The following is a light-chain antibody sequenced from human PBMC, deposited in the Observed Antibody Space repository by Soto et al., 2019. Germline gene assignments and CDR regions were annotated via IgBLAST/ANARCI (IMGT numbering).Light chain of an antibody. V-gene: IGKV3-20*01. CDR3: QQYTNAHGIT. CDR1: QGVGNKY. CDR2: AAS. J-gene: IGKJ5*01. Sequence: PGERATLSCRASQGVGNKYLAWYQQRPGQAPSLLIYAASSRATGVPDRFSGSGSGTDFTLTISRLEPEDFAVDYCQQYTNAHGITFGQGTRLEIK.